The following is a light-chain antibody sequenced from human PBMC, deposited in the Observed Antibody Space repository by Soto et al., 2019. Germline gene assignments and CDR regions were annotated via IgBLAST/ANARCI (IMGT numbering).Light chain of an antibody. Sequence: EVVLSQSAVALSLSPGERATLSCRASQTVSRMYLSWFQQKPGQAPRLLIYGTSTRATGIPVRFSGSGSGTEFTLTISSLEPEDFAVYYCQQRSNWPIPFGQGTLLEVK. CDR3: QQRSNWPIP. J-gene: IGKJ5*01. CDR1: QTVSRMY. V-gene: IGKV3-11*01. CDR2: GTS.